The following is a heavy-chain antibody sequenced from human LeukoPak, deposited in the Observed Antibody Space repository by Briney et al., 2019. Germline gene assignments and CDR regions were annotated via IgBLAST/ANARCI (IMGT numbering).Heavy chain of an antibody. CDR3: ARSGSSGWDLDFDY. V-gene: IGHV4-38-2*01. CDR1: GYSISSGSY. CDR2: IYHGGST. D-gene: IGHD6-19*01. Sequence: SETLSLTCAVSGYSISSGSYWGWIRQPPGKGLEWIGSIYHGGSTYYNPSLKSRVTISVDTSKNQFSLKLGSVTAADTAVYYCARSGSSGWDLDFDYWGQGTLVTVSS. J-gene: IGHJ4*02.